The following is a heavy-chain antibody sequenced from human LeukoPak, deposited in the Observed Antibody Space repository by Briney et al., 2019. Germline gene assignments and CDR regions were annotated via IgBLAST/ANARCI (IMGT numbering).Heavy chain of an antibody. D-gene: IGHD3-10*01. J-gene: IGHJ4*02. V-gene: IGHV3-49*04. CDR1: GFTFGTYA. CDR2: IRGKVYGGAT. Sequence: PGGSLRLSCTASGFTFGTYAINWVRQAPGKGLEWVGFIRGKVYGGATDYAASVKGRFTISRDDYRNIAHLLMSSLKTDDTAVYYCARGIDYPASGSSFDYWGQGTLVTVSS. CDR3: ARGIDYPASGSSFDY.